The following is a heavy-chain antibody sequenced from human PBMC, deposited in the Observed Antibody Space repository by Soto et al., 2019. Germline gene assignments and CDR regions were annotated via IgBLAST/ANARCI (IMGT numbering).Heavy chain of an antibody. CDR2: ISGSGDKT. CDR3: AKNVYRSGWYDY. J-gene: IGHJ4*02. V-gene: IGHV3-23*01. CDR1: GFMFSSYA. Sequence: DVQVLESGGGFVQRGGSLRLSCAASGFMFSSYALSWVRQAPGKGLEWVSGISGSGDKTYYADSVKGRFTISRDNTRNTVYLQMNRLRGEDPGLYYCAKNVYRSGWYDYWGQGTLVTVSS. D-gene: IGHD6-19*01.